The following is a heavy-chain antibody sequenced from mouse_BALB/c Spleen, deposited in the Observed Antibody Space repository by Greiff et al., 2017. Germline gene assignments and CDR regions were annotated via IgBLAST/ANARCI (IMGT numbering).Heavy chain of an antibody. Sequence: EVQRVESGGGLVKPGGSLKLSCAASGFTFSSYAMSWVRQTPEKRLEWVATISSGGSYTYYPDSVKGRFTISRDNAKNTLYLQMSSLRSEDTAMYYCARQEYGNHYFDYWGQGTTLTVSS. V-gene: IGHV5-9-3*01. J-gene: IGHJ2*01. CDR3: ARQEYGNHYFDY. D-gene: IGHD2-10*02. CDR2: ISSGGSYT. CDR1: GFTFSSYA.